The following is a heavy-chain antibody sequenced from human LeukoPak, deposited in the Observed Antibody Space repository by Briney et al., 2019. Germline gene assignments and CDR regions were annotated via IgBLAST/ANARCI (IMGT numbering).Heavy chain of an antibody. CDR3: ARDQTPFY. CDR2: IKHDGSED. Sequence: GGSLRLPCATSGFSFSSYAMSWVRQAPGKGLEWVANIKHDGSEDYYLDSVKGRFTISRDNAKSSMWLQMNSLRDEDTAVYYCARDQTPFYWGQGSLVTVSS. J-gene: IGHJ4*02. V-gene: IGHV3-7*01. D-gene: IGHD2-15*01. CDR1: GFSFSSYA.